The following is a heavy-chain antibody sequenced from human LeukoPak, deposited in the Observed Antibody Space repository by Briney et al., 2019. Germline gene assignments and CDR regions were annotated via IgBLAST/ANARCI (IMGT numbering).Heavy chain of an antibody. CDR2: IYHSGST. V-gene: IGHV4-38-2*02. J-gene: IGHJ4*02. CDR3: ARGYHSYGY. D-gene: IGHD5-18*01. CDR1: GYSISSGYY. Sequence: SETLSLTCTVSGYSISSGYYWGWIRQPPGKGLEWIGSIYHSGSTYYNPSLKSRVTISVDTSKNQFSLKLSSVTAADTAVYYCARGYHSYGYWGQGTLVTVSS.